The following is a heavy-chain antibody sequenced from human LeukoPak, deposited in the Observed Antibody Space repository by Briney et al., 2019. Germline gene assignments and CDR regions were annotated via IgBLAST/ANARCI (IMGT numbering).Heavy chain of an antibody. V-gene: IGHV3-23*01. CDR2: ISGSGGST. CDR3: AKNTITMVRGTPADY. Sequence: GGSLRLSCAASGFTFSSYAMSWVRQAPGKGLEWVSAISGSGGSTYYADSVRGRFTISRDNSRNTLYLQMNSLRAEDTAVYYCAKNTITMVRGTPADYWGQGTLVTVSS. CDR1: GFTFSSYA. D-gene: IGHD3-10*01. J-gene: IGHJ4*02.